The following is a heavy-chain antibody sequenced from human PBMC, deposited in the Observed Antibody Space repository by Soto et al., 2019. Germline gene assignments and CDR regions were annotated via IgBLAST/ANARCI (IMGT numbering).Heavy chain of an antibody. CDR2: IYSGGST. J-gene: IGHJ3*02. V-gene: IGHV3-53*01. Sequence: PWGSLRLSCAASGFTVSSNYMSWVRQAPGKGLEWVSVIYSGGSTYYADSVKGRFTISRDNSKNTLYLQMNSLRAEDTAVYYCARARDLHAGAFDIWGQGTMVTVSS. CDR1: GFTVSSNY. D-gene: IGHD4-4*01. CDR3: ARARDLHAGAFDI.